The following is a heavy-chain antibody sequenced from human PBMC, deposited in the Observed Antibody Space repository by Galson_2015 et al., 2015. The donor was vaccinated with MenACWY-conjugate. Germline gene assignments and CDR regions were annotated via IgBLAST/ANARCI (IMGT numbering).Heavy chain of an antibody. CDR3: ARYSGGSDWLYHNGMDV. CDR1: GYTFTNYG. V-gene: IGHV1-18*04. CDR2: ISGYNSNT. J-gene: IGHJ6*02. Sequence: QSGAEVKKPGESLRISCKASGYTFTNYGVGWVRQAPGQGLEWMGWISGYNSNTNYAQNLQGRLTMTIDTSTTTAYMDLRSLRSDDTAVYYCARYSGGSDWLYHNGMDVWGQGTTVTVSS. D-gene: IGHD2-21*01.